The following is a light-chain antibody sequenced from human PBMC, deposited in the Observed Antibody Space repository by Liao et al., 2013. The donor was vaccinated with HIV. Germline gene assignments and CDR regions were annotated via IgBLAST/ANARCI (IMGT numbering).Light chain of an antibody. CDR2: YDS. J-gene: IGLJ3*02. V-gene: IGLV3-21*04. CDR3: QVWDYGSDHPV. Sequence: SYELTQSPSVSVAPGETARIACGGNNVGSKYVHWFQQKPGQAPVLVIYYDSDRPSGIPERFSGSNSGTTATLTISRVEAGDEADYYCQVWDYGSDHPVFGGGTKLTVL. CDR1: NVGSKY.